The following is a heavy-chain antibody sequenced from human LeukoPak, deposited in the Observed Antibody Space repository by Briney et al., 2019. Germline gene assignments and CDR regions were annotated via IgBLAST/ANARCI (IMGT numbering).Heavy chain of an antibody. V-gene: IGHV4-39*07. CDR1: GGSISSSSYY. D-gene: IGHD3-10*01. Sequence: SETLSLTCTVSGGSISSSSYYWGWIRQPPGKGLEWIGSIYYSGSTNYNPSLKSRVTISVDTSKNQFSLKLSSVTAADTAVYYCARVIKWRDYYGSGSYYDYWGQGTLVTVSS. CDR2: IYYSGST. CDR3: ARVIKWRDYYGSGSYYDY. J-gene: IGHJ4*02.